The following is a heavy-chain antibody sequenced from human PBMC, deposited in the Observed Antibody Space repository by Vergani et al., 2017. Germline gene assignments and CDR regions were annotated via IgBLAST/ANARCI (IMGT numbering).Heavy chain of an antibody. CDR3: AREFTGYGDYGLGY. CDR2: INHSGST. D-gene: IGHD4-17*01. Sequence: QVQLQESGPGLVKPSETLSLTCAVSGYSISSGYYWSWIRQPPGKGLEWIGEINHSGSTNYNPSLKSRVTISVDTSKNQFSLKLSSVTAADTAVYYCAREFTGYGDYGLGYWGQGTLVTVSS. CDR1: GYSISSGYY. V-gene: IGHV4-38-2*02. J-gene: IGHJ4*02.